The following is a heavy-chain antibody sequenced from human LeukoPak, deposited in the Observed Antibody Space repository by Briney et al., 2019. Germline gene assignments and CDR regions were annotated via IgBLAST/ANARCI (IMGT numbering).Heavy chain of an antibody. CDR2: ISSSGSTI. J-gene: IGHJ2*01. V-gene: IGHV3-48*03. CDR3: ARAPYYYDSSGYYPTFDL. D-gene: IGHD3-22*01. Sequence: PGGSLRLSCAASGLTFSSYAMSWVRQAPGKGLEWVSYISSSGSTIYYADSVKGRFTISRDNAKNSLYLQMNSLRAEDTAAYYCARAPYYYDSSGYYPTFDLWGRGTLVTVSS. CDR1: GLTFSSYA.